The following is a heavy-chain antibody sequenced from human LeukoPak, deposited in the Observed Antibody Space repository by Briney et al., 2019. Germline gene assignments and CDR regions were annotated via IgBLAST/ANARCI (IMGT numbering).Heavy chain of an antibody. CDR1: GFTFSSYA. D-gene: IGHD3-10*01. Sequence: PGGSLRLSCAASGFTFSSYAMSWVRQAPGKGLEWVSAISGSGGSTYYADSVKGRFTISRDNSKNTLYLQMNSLRAEDTAVYYCANPSWLDHGELFSYFDYWGQGTLVTVSS. CDR3: ANPSWLDHGELFSYFDY. V-gene: IGHV3-23*01. J-gene: IGHJ4*02. CDR2: ISGSGGST.